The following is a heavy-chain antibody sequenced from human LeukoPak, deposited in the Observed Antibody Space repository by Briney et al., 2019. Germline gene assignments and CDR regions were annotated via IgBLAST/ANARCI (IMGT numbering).Heavy chain of an antibody. D-gene: IGHD3-9*01. V-gene: IGHV4-31*03. Sequence: SETLSLTCTVSGGSISSGGYYWSWIRQHPGKGLEWIGYIYYSGSTYYNPSLKSRVTISVDTSKNQFSLKLSSVTAADTAVYYCARAGDILTGYYIWGQGTLVTLSS. CDR3: ARAGDILTGYYI. CDR2: IYYSGST. CDR1: GGSISSGGYY. J-gene: IGHJ4*02.